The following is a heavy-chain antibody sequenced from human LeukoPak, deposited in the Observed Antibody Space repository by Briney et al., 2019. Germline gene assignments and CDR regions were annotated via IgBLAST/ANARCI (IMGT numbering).Heavy chain of an antibody. CDR3: ARGVAVHYYYYMDV. D-gene: IGHD6-19*01. V-gene: IGHV1-8*03. CDR2: MNPNSGDT. J-gene: IGHJ6*03. CDR1: GYTFTGYY. Sequence: GASVKVSCKASGYTFTGYYMHWVRQAPGQGLEWMGWMNPNSGDTGYAPKFQGRVTITRNTSISTAYMELSSLRSEDTAVYYCARGVAVHYYYYMDVWGKGTTVTVSS.